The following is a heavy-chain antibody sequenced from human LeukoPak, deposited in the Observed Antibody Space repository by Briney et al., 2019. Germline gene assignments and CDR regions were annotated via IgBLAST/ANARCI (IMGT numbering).Heavy chain of an antibody. D-gene: IGHD6-19*01. CDR2: ISAYNGNT. V-gene: IGHV1-18*01. Sequence: ASVKVSCKASGYTFTSYGISWVRQAPGQGLEWMGRISAYNGNTNYAQKLQGRVTMTTDTSTSTACMELRSLRSDDTAVYYCARDPYSSGFKWFDPWGQGTLVTVSS. CDR3: ARDPYSSGFKWFDP. J-gene: IGHJ5*02. CDR1: GYTFTSYG.